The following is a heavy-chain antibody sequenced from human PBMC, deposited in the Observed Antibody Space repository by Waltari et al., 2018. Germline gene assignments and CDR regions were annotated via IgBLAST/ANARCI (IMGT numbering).Heavy chain of an antibody. CDR3: TSDIAAAGFDY. V-gene: IGHV3-49*04. CDR2: IRKKACGATT. D-gene: IGHD6-13*01. J-gene: IGHJ4*02. CDR1: GFSLGDYG. Sequence: ESGGGLVQPGRSLRLSCDTSGFSLGDYGMTWVRQAPQKRLEWVGYIRKKACGATTEFAASVKGRFSLSRDDSKGSIYLQMNSLTADDTAIYYCTSDIAAAGFDYWGQGISVTVSS.